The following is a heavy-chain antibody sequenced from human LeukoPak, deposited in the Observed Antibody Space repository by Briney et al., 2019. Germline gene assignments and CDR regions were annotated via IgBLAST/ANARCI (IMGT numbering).Heavy chain of an antibody. V-gene: IGHV3-74*01. CDR3: TREGVSDFWTGYLDV. Sequence: GGSLRLPCEASGFTFSTYWIHWFRQAPGKGLLWVSRISSDGESTSYGDSVKGRFTISRDNAKNTVYLQMSSLRAEDTAVYYCTREGVSDFWTGYLDVWGKGTTVTVSS. CDR1: GFTFSTYW. J-gene: IGHJ6*04. CDR2: ISSDGEST. D-gene: IGHD3/OR15-3a*01.